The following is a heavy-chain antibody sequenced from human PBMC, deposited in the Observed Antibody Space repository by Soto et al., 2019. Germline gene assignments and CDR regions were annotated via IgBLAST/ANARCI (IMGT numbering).Heavy chain of an antibody. D-gene: IGHD6-6*01. CDR2: IHYSGTT. Sequence: SETLSLTCTVSGTSISSYYWSWIRQPPGKGLEWIANIHYSGTTNYNPSLKSRVTISVDTSKNQFSLKLSSVTAADTAVYYCAREGKAARRGYYYYYGMDVWGQGTTVTVSS. CDR3: AREGKAARRGYYYYYGMDV. V-gene: IGHV4-59*01. J-gene: IGHJ6*02. CDR1: GTSISSYY.